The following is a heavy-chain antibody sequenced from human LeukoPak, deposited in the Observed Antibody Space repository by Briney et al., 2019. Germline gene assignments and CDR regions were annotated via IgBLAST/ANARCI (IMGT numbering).Heavy chain of an antibody. V-gene: IGHV1-2*02. D-gene: IGHD3-10*01. CDR2: INPNSGGT. Sequence: GASVKVSCKASGYTFTGYYMHWVRQAPGQGLEWMGWINPNSGGTNYAQKFQGRVTMTRDTSISTAYMELSRLRSDDTAVYYCAREHHYYGSGSYYNFRPNSQGWLDPWGQGTLVTVSS. CDR3: AREHHYYGSGSYYNFRPNSQGWLDP. CDR1: GYTFTGYY. J-gene: IGHJ5*02.